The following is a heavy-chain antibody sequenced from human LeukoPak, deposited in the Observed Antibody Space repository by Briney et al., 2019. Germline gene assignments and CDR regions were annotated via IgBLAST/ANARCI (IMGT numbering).Heavy chain of an antibody. CDR1: GGSISSSSYY. V-gene: IGHV4-39*07. CDR3: ARDGTMIVVVTSWFDP. Sequence: SETLSLTCTVSGGSISSSSYYWGWIRQPPGKGLEWIGSIYYSGSTYYNPSLKSRVTISVDTSKNQFSLKLSSVTAADTAVYYCARDGTMIVVVTSWFDPWGQGTLVTVSS. CDR2: IYYSGST. J-gene: IGHJ5*02. D-gene: IGHD3-22*01.